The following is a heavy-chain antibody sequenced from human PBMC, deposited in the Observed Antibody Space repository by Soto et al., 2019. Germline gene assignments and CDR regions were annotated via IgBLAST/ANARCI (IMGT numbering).Heavy chain of an antibody. CDR1: GFTFSTYA. D-gene: IGHD2-2*01. Sequence: PGGSLRLSCAASGFTFSTYAMSWVRQAPGKGLEWVSAISSSGGTTFYADSVKGRFTISRDNSKNTVYLLMNSLRAEDTAVYYCAKDRREEKRYQLLPPPHWGQGTLVTVSS. V-gene: IGHV3-23*01. CDR3: AKDRREEKRYQLLPPPH. CDR2: ISSSGGTT. J-gene: IGHJ4*02.